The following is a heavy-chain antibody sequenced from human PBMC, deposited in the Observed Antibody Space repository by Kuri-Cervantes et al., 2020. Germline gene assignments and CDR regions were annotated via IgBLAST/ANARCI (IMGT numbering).Heavy chain of an antibody. D-gene: IGHD4-11*01. CDR2: IYPGDPDT. J-gene: IGHJ2*01. CDR3: ARSPTVTNPYWYFDL. Sequence: GESLKISCKGSGYSFTSYWIGWVRQMPGKGLEWMGIIYPGDPDTRYSPSFQGQVTISADKSISTAYLQWSSLKASDTAMYYCARSPTVTNPYWYFDLWGRGTLVTVSS. V-gene: IGHV5-51*01. CDR1: GYSFTSYW.